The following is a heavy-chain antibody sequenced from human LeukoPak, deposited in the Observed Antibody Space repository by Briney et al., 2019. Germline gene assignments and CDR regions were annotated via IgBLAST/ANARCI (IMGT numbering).Heavy chain of an antibody. V-gene: IGHV5-51*01. CDR3: ARSYGDYRLDY. J-gene: IGHJ4*02. Sequence: GASVKVSCKASGYTFTGYYMHWVRQMPGKGLEWMGIIYPGDSDTRYSPSFQGQVTISADKSISTAYLQWSSLKASDTAMYYCARSYGDYRLDYWGQGTLVTVSS. D-gene: IGHD4-17*01. CDR1: GYTFTGYY. CDR2: IYPGDSDT.